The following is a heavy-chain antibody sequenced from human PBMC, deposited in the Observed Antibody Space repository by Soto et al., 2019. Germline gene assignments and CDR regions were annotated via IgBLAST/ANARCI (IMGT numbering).Heavy chain of an antibody. CDR2: IIPIFGTA. CDR1: GGTFSSYA. Sequence: SVKVSCKASGGTFSSYAISWVRQAPGQGLEWMGGIIPIFGTANYAQKFQGRVTITADESTSTAYMELSSLRSEDTAVYYCASLRYSSSWYSAFDIWGQGTMVTVSS. J-gene: IGHJ3*02. CDR3: ASLRYSSSWYSAFDI. V-gene: IGHV1-69*13. D-gene: IGHD6-13*01.